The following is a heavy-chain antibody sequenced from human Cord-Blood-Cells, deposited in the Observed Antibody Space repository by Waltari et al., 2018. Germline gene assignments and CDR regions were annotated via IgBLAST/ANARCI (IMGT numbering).Heavy chain of an antibody. D-gene: IGHD7-27*01. Sequence: QVTLKESGPVLVKPTETLTLTCTVSGFSLSNARMGVSWIRQPTGTALEWLAHIFSNDAKPYSTSLKSRLTISKDTSKSQVVLTMTNMDPVDTATYYCARIGLNWGPHDSHRGADYWGQGTLVTVSS. CDR2: IFSNDAK. CDR3: ARIGLNWGPHDSHRGADY. V-gene: IGHV2-26*01. CDR1: GFSLSNARMG. J-gene: IGHJ4*02.